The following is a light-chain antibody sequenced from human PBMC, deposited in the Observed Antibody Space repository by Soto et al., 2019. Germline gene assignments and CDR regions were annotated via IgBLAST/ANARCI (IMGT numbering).Light chain of an antibody. CDR1: QGSSNY. J-gene: IGKJ1*01. CDR3: QEYDSTPPT. V-gene: IGKV1-27*01. Sequence: DIQMTQSPSSLSASVGDRVNITCRASQGSSNYLAWYQQKPGEVPQLLIYGASTLQSGVPSRFSDRGSGTDFTLTINSLQPEDVATYYCQEYDSTPPTVGQGTKVDIK. CDR2: GAS.